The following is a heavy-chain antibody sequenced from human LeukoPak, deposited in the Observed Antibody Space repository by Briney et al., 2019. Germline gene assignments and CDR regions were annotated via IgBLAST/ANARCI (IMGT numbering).Heavy chain of an antibody. CDR3: ARAVAGTPNFDY. CDR1: GGSISSYY. V-gene: IGHV4-59*01. CDR2: IYYSGST. D-gene: IGHD6-19*01. J-gene: IGHJ4*02. Sequence: PSETLSLTCTVSGGSISSYYWSWIRQPPGKGLEWIGYIYYSGSTNYNPSLKSRVTISVDTSKNQFSLKLSSVTAADTAVYYCARAVAGTPNFDYWGQGTLVTVSS.